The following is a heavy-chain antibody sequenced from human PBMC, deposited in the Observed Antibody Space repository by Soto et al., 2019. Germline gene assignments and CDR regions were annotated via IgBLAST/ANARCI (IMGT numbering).Heavy chain of an antibody. J-gene: IGHJ4*02. Sequence: ASVKVSCKASPYTFTTYAVYWVRQAPGQRLEWMGWINAANGNTKYSQKVQGRVTITRDTSASTAYMELSSLTSEDTAVYYCARPSTTWSFESWGQGTLVTVSS. D-gene: IGHD6-13*01. CDR1: PYTFTTYA. V-gene: IGHV1-3*01. CDR3: ARPSTTWSFES. CDR2: INAANGNT.